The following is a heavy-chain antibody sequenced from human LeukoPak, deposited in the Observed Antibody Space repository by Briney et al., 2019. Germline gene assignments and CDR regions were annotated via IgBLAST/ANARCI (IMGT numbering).Heavy chain of an antibody. CDR3: AKDIGSTSLYNWFDP. J-gene: IGHJ5*02. CDR1: GFTFSTYA. Sequence: GRSLRLSCTVPGFTFSTYAMHWVRQAPGKGLEWVAVIAYDGSNTYYLDSVKGRFTISRDNSENTLYLQMNSLRAEDTAVYYCAKDIGSTSLYNWFDPWGQGTLVTVSS. CDR2: IAYDGSNT. D-gene: IGHD2-2*01. V-gene: IGHV3-33*03.